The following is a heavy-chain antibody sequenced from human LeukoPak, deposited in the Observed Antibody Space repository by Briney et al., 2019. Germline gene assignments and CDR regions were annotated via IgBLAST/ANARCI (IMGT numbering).Heavy chain of an antibody. J-gene: IGHJ4*02. CDR1: GFTFSSYA. CDR3: VKDSGRYYYGSGSYYFDY. V-gene: IGHV3-23*01. D-gene: IGHD3-10*01. Sequence: GGSLRLFCAASGFTFSSYAMSWVRQPPGKGLEEVSAISGSGGSTYYADSVNGRFTISRDNSKNTLYLQMNSLRAEDTAVYYCVKDSGRYYYGSGSYYFDYWGQGTLVTVSS. CDR2: ISGSGGST.